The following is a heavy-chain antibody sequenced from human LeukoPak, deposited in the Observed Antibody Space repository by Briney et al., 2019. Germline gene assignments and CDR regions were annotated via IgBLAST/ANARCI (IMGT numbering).Heavy chain of an antibody. CDR1: GYTLTELS. Sequence: ASVKVSCKVSGYTLTELSMHWVRQAPGKGLEWMGGFDPEDGETIYAQKFQGRVPMTEDTSTDTAYMELSRLRSDDTAVYYCARALLRYFDKDYWGQGTLVTVSS. V-gene: IGHV1-24*01. CDR2: FDPEDGET. D-gene: IGHD3-9*01. J-gene: IGHJ4*02. CDR3: ARALLRYFDKDY.